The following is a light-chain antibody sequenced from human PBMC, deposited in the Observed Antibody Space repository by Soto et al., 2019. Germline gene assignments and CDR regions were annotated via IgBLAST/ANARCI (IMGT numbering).Light chain of an antibody. V-gene: IGKV1-33*01. CDR2: DAS. CDR3: QQYYNLPLT. J-gene: IGKJ4*01. CDR1: QVISKY. Sequence: DIQMTQSPSSLSASVGDRVTITCRASQVISKYLNWYQQKPGKAPKLLICDASNLETGVPSRFSGSGSGTDFIFTISSLQPEDIATYYCQQYYNLPLTFGGGTKVEI.